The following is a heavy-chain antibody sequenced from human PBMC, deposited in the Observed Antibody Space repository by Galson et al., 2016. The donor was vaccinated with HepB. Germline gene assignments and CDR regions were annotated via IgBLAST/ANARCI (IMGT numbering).Heavy chain of an antibody. Sequence: SLRLSCAASGFTFSRYGMHWVRQAPGKGLEWVAVISYDGGDKHYADSVKSRFTVSRDNSKNTLFLQINSLRVEDTAVYYCASDPRQWQRGYNYGFEYWGQGTLVSVSS. V-gene: IGHV3-30*19. J-gene: IGHJ4*02. D-gene: IGHD5-18*01. CDR1: GFTFSRYG. CDR3: ASDPRQWQRGYNYGFEY. CDR2: ISYDGGDK.